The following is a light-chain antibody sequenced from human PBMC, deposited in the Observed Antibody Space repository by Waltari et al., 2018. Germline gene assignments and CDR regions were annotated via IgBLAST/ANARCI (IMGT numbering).Light chain of an antibody. Sequence: SSDLTQDPAVSVALGQTVRITCQGDILRTYYGNWCRQKPGQPPELVIYGKNNRPSGIPDRLSASSSGNTASLTIAGAQAEDEADYYCNSRDSSGNPYVFGSGTKVTVL. J-gene: IGLJ1*01. CDR3: NSRDSSGNPYV. CDR2: GKN. V-gene: IGLV3-19*01. CDR1: ILRTYY.